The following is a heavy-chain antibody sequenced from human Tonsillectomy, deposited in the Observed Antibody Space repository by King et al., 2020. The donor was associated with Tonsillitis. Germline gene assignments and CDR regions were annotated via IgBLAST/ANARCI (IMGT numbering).Heavy chain of an antibody. Sequence: EQLVQSGGGLVKPGGSLRLSCAASGFTFSSYSTNWVRQAPGKGLEWVSSISSSSSYIFYADSVKGRFTISRDNAKNSLYLQMNSLRAEDTAVYFCARGGSPGGWYLDYWGQGTLVTVSS. D-gene: IGHD6-19*01. V-gene: IGHV3-21*01. CDR1: GFTFSSYS. CDR3: ARGGSPGGWYLDY. CDR2: ISSSSSYI. J-gene: IGHJ4*02.